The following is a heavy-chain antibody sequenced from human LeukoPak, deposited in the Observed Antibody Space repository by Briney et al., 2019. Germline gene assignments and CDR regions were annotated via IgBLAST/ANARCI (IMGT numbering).Heavy chain of an antibody. J-gene: IGHJ4*02. D-gene: IGHD6-19*01. Sequence: ASVKVSCKASGYTFTGYYMHWVRQAPGQGLEWMGRINPNSGGTNYAQKFQGRVTMTRDTSISTAYMELSRLRSDDTAVYYCARVGYSSGWSDYWGRGTLVTLSS. V-gene: IGHV1-2*06. CDR2: INPNSGGT. CDR1: GYTFTGYY. CDR3: ARVGYSSGWSDY.